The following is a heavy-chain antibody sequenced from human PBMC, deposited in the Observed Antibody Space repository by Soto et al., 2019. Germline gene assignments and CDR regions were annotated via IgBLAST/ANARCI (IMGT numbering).Heavy chain of an antibody. CDR2: IYWNDDK. CDR1: GFSLRTSGVG. V-gene: IGHV2-5*01. J-gene: IGHJ5*02. CDR3: AKSGSSGWYGWFDP. Sequence: QITLKESGPTLVKPTQTLTLTCIFSGFSLRTSGVGVGWIRQPPGKALEWLGFIYWNDDKRYSPSLKNRLTITKDTSKNQVVLTMTNMDPVDTATYYCAKSGSSGWYGWFDPWGQGTLVTVSS. D-gene: IGHD6-19*01.